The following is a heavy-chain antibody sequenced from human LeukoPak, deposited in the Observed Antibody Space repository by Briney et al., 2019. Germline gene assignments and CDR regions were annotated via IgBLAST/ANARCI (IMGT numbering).Heavy chain of an antibody. D-gene: IGHD6-19*01. CDR3: ARDSDLGWAVAVTAPFDY. J-gene: IGHJ4*02. Sequence: ASVKVSCKASGYTFTSYDINWVRQAPGQGLEWMGWISAYNGNTNYAQKLQGRVTMTTDTSTSTAYMELRSLRSDDTAVYYCARDSDLGWAVAVTAPFDYWGQGTLVTVSS. V-gene: IGHV1-18*01. CDR2: ISAYNGNT. CDR1: GYTFTSYD.